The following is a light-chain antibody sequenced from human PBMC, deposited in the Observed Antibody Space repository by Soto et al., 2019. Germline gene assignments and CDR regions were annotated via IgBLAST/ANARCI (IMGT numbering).Light chain of an antibody. CDR2: DVS. Sequence: QSVLTQPASVSGSPVQSITISCTGTSSDVGGYNYVSGYQQQPGKAPKLMIYDVSNRPSGVSNRFSGSKSGNTASLTISGLQAEDEDDYCCTSYTSSGALVFGGGTKLTVL. J-gene: IGLJ2*01. CDR3: TSYTSSGALV. V-gene: IGLV2-14*01. CDR1: SSDVGGYNY.